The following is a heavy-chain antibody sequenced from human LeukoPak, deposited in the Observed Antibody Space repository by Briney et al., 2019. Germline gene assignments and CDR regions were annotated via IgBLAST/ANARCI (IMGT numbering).Heavy chain of an antibody. CDR2: ISGSGDNT. Sequence: GGSLRLSCAASGFTFSNYAISWVRQAPGKGLEWVSAISGSGDNTYYADSVKGRFTISRDNSKNTLYLQMNSLRAEDTAVYYCAKMLAAASYYYYYMDVWGKGTTVTVSS. CDR3: AKMLAAASYYYYYMDV. CDR1: GFTFSNYA. J-gene: IGHJ6*03. D-gene: IGHD6-13*01. V-gene: IGHV3-23*01.